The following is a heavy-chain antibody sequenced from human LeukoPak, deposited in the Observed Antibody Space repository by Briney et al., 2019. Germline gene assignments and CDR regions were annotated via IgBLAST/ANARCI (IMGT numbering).Heavy chain of an antibody. CDR3: AGRIAVAGFFDH. D-gene: IGHD6-19*01. CDR1: GFTFSDYY. V-gene: IGHV3-11*01. Sequence: GGSLRLSCAASGFTFSDYYMSWIRQAPGKGLEWVSYISSSGSTIYYADSVKGRFTISRDNAKNSLHLQMNSLRAEDTAVYYCAGRIAVAGFFDHWGQGTLVTVSS. CDR2: ISSSGSTI. J-gene: IGHJ4*02.